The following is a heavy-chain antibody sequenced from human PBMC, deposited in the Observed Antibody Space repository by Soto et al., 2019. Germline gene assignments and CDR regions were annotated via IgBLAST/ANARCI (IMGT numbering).Heavy chain of an antibody. CDR3: ARYCSGGSCYPLEYFQH. D-gene: IGHD2-15*01. V-gene: IGHV5-10-1*01. Sequence: PGESLKISCKGSGYSFTSYWISWVRQMPGKGLEWMGRIDPSDSYANYSPSFQGHVTISADKSISTAYLQWSSLKASDTAMYYCARYCSGGSCYPLEYFQHWGQGTLVTVSS. J-gene: IGHJ1*01. CDR1: GYSFTSYW. CDR2: IDPSDSYA.